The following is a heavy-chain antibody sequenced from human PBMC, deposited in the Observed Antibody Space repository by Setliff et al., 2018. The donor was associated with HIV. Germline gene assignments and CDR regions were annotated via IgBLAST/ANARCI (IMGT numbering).Heavy chain of an antibody. J-gene: IGHJ3*02. CDR2: IIPIFGTA. V-gene: IGHV1-69*05. Sequence: ASVKVSCQASGGTFSSYAISWVRQAPGQGLAWMGGIIPIFGTANYAQKFQGRVTITTDESTSTAYMELSSLRSEDTAVYYCAIDRVVTAMKAGDDAFDIWGQGTMVTVSS. CDR1: GGTFSSYA. CDR3: AIDRVVTAMKAGDDAFDI. D-gene: IGHD2-21*02.